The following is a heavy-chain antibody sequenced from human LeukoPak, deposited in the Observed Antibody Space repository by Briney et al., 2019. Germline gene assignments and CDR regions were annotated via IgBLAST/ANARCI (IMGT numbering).Heavy chain of an antibody. Sequence: GGSLRLSCAASGFTFSSYAMSWVRQAPGKGLEWVSAVSGSGGSTYYADSVKGRFTISRDNSKSTLYLQMNSLRAEDTAVYYCAKDGDSSGYYHTRQYLFDYWGQGTLVTVSS. D-gene: IGHD3-22*01. J-gene: IGHJ4*02. CDR2: VSGSGGST. CDR1: GFTFSSYA. CDR3: AKDGDSSGYYHTRQYLFDY. V-gene: IGHV3-23*01.